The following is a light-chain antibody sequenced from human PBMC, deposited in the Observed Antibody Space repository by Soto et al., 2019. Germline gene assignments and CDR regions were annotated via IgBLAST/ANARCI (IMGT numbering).Light chain of an antibody. CDR3: QHCDTYWA. CDR1: HNIDRW. CDR2: DAS. Sequence: QMTQSPCTLSDSVGDRVTITCRASHNIDRWLAWYQQKPGMAPKLLISDASTLESGVPSRFSGSGSGTEFTLTISNLQPDDYATYYCQHCDTYWAFGQGTKVDIK. J-gene: IGKJ1*01. V-gene: IGKV1-5*01.